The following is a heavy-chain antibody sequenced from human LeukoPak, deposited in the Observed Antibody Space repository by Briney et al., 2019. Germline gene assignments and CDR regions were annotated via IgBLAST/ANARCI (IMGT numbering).Heavy chain of an antibody. D-gene: IGHD1-26*01. CDR2: IIPIFGTA. CDR1: GGTFSSYA. J-gene: IGHJ6*03. V-gene: IGHV1-69*05. Sequence: SVKVSCKTSGGTFSSYAISWVRQAPGQGLEWMGGIIPIFGTANYAQKFQGRVTITTDESTSTAYMELSSLRSEDTAVYYCARAHQWELRIGYYYMDVWGKGTTVTVSS. CDR3: ARAHQWELRIGYYYMDV.